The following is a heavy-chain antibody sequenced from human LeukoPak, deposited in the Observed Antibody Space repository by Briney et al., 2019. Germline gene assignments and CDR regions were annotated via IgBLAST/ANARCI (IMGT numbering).Heavy chain of an antibody. CDR3: ARDRNCGGDCYSGRYNWFDP. Sequence: ASVKVSCEASGYTFTSYGISWVRQAPGQGLEWMGWISAYNGNTNYAQKLQGRVTMTTDTSTSTAYMELRSLRSDDTAVYYCARDRNCGGDCYSGRYNWFDPWGQGTLVTVSS. CDR1: GYTFTSYG. CDR2: ISAYNGNT. D-gene: IGHD2-21*02. V-gene: IGHV1-18*01. J-gene: IGHJ5*02.